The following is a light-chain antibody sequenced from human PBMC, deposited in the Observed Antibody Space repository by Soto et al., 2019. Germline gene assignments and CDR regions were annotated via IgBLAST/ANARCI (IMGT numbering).Light chain of an antibody. V-gene: IGLV1-40*01. Sequence: QFVLTQPPSVSGAPGQRVTISCTGSSCNIGADFDVYWYQQLPGAVPKLLIHGNINRPSGVPDRFSGAKSGTSPSLDITGLQAEDGPDYYSQSYDSSLSSYVFGTGTKMTIL. CDR2: GNI. CDR1: SCNIGADFD. CDR3: QSYDSSLSSYV. J-gene: IGLJ1*01.